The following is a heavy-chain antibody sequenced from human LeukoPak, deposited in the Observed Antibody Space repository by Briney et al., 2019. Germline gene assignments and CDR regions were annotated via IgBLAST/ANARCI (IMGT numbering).Heavy chain of an antibody. V-gene: IGHV4-59*08. D-gene: IGHD3-3*01. CDR2: IYYSGST. Sequence: SETLSLTCTVSGGSISSYYWSWIRQPPGKGLEWMGYIYYSGSTNYNPSLKSRVTISVDTSKNQFSLKLSSVTAADTAVYYCARSTYYDFWSGYYLDYWGQGTLVTVSS. J-gene: IGHJ4*02. CDR1: GGSISSYY. CDR3: ARSTYYDFWSGYYLDY.